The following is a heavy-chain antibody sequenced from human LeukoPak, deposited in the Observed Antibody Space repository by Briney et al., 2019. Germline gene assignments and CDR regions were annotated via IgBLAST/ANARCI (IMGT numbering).Heavy chain of an antibody. CDR3: ARVSRSGDWNYDY. J-gene: IGHJ4*02. D-gene: IGHD1-1*01. CDR2: ISSSGSYT. V-gene: IGHV3-11*06. CDR1: GFTFSDYY. Sequence: PGGSLRLSCAASGFTFSDYYMTWIRQAPGKGLEFISFISSSGSYTNSADSVKGRFTISRDNAKNSLYLQMNSLRAEDTAVYYCARVSRSGDWNYDYWGQGTLVTVSS.